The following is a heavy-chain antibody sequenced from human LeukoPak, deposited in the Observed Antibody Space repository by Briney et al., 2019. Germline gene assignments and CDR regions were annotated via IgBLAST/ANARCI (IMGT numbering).Heavy chain of an antibody. V-gene: IGHV3-33*01. CDR3: AREYPPRYYYDSSGYLDY. Sequence: PGGSLRLSCAASGFTFSSYGMHWVRQAPGKGLEWVAVIWYDGSNKYYADSVKGRFTISRDNSKNTLYLQMNSLRAEDTAVYYCAREYPPRYYYDSSGYLDYRGQGTLVTVSS. CDR2: IWYDGSNK. CDR1: GFTFSSYG. D-gene: IGHD3-22*01. J-gene: IGHJ4*02.